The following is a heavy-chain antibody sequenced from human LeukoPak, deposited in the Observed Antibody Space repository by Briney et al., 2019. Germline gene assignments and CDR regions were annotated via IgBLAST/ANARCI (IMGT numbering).Heavy chain of an antibody. Sequence: PGGSLGLSCAASGFTFSSYAMHWVRQAPGKGLEWVAVISYDGSNKYYADSVKGRFTISRDNSKNTLYLQMNSLRAEDTAVYYCARDTLYCSSTSCSYYFDYWGQGTLVTVSS. CDR1: GFTFSSYA. J-gene: IGHJ4*02. V-gene: IGHV3-30*04. D-gene: IGHD2-2*01. CDR3: ARDTLYCSSTSCSYYFDY. CDR2: ISYDGSNK.